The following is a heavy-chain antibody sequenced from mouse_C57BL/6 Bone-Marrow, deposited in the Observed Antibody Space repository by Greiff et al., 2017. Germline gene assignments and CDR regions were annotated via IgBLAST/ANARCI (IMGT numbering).Heavy chain of an antibody. Sequence: EVKLVESGGGLVKPGGSLKLSCAASGFTFSDYGMHWVRQAPEKGLEWVAYISSGSSTIYYADTVKGRFTISRDNAKNTLFLQMTSLRSEDTAMYYCARGQLRLPFAYWGQGTLVTVSA. D-gene: IGHD3-2*02. CDR1: GFTFSDYG. CDR3: ARGQLRLPFAY. CDR2: ISSGSSTI. V-gene: IGHV5-17*01. J-gene: IGHJ3*01.